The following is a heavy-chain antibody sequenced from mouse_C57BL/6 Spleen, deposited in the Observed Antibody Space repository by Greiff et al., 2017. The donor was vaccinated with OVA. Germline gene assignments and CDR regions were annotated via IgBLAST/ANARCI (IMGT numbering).Heavy chain of an antibody. V-gene: IGHV1-55*01. D-gene: IGHD2-4*01. Sequence: QVQLQQPGAELVKPGASVKMSCKASGYTFTSYWITWVKQRPGQGLEWIGDIYPGSGSTNYNEKFKSKATLTVDTSSSTAYMQLSSLTSEDSAVDDCASKDWDYDGFAYWGQGTLVTVSA. CDR2: IYPGSGST. J-gene: IGHJ3*01. CDR1: GYTFTSYW. CDR3: ASKDWDYDGFAY.